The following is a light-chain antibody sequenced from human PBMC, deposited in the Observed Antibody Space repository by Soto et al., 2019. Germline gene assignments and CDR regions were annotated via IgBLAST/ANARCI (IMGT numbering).Light chain of an antibody. Sequence: DRQMTQSPSTLCGSVGDRVATTWLACQTISSWLAWYQQKPGIAPKLLIYGASTLKSGVPSRFSGSGSGTEFTLTISSLQPDDFATYYCQHYDSYSEAFGQGTKV. J-gene: IGKJ1*01. CDR1: QTISSW. CDR2: GAS. CDR3: QHYDSYSEA. V-gene: IGKV1-5*03.